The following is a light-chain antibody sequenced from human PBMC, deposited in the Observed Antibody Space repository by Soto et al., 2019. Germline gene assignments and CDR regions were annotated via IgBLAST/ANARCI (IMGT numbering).Light chain of an antibody. CDR3: QQYGTSPPLT. V-gene: IGKV3-20*01. J-gene: IGKJ4*01. Sequence: TQSPGTLSLSPGERATISCRASQTVCRGCLAWYQQKSGQAPRLLIFGVSNRPTGIPDRFSGSGSGTDFTLTISRLEPEDFAVYFCQQYGTSPPLTFGGGTRLDI. CDR2: GVS. CDR1: QTVCRGC.